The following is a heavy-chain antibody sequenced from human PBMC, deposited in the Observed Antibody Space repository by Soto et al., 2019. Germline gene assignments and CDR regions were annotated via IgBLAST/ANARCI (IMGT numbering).Heavy chain of an antibody. Sequence: QVQLVESGGGVVQPGRSLRLSCAAAGFTFRTYGIHWVRQAPGKGLEWVAVIWHDGSNKYYADSVKGRFTISRDNSKNTLYLEMNSLRPEDTAVYYCARAVGPFDYWGQGTLVTVSS. CDR2: IWHDGSNK. CDR3: ARAVGPFDY. J-gene: IGHJ4*02. CDR1: GFTFRTYG. V-gene: IGHV3-33*01. D-gene: IGHD1-26*01.